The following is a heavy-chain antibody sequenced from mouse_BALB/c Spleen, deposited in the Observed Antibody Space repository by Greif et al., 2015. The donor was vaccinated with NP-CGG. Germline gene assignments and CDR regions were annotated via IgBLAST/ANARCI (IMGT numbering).Heavy chain of an antibody. CDR1: GYTFTSYW. J-gene: IGHJ3*01. D-gene: IGHD1-1*01. Sequence: VQVVESGAELVKPGASVKLSCKASGYTFTSYWMHWVKQRPGQGLEWIGEINPSNGRTNYNEKFKSKATLTVDKSSSTAYMQLSSLASEDSAVYYCARGGRWAYWGQGTLVTVSA. CDR3: ARGGRWAY. CDR2: INPSNGRT. V-gene: IGHV1S81*02.